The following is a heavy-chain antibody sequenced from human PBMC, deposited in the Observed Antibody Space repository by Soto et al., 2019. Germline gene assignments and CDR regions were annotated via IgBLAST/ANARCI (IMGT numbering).Heavy chain of an antibody. CDR2: IYHSGST. V-gene: IGHV4-30-2*01. J-gene: IGHJ4*02. Sequence: QLQLQESGSGLVKPSQTLSLTCAVSGGSISSGGYSWSWIRQPPGKGLEWIGYIYHSGSTYYNPALTRRGTISVDRSTNQFSLKLSSVTAADTAVYYCARGLNTAAALDYWGQGTLVTFSS. D-gene: IGHD6-13*01. CDR1: GGSISSGGYS. CDR3: ARGLNTAAALDY.